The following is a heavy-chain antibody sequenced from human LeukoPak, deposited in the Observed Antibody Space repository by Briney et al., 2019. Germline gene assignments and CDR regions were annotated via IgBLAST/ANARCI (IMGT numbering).Heavy chain of an antibody. Sequence: GGSLRLSCAASGFTFSSYAMSWVRQAPGKGLEWVSAISGSGGSTYYADSVKGRFTISRDNSENTLYLQMNSLRAEDTAVYYCAKDLRRYSSSCPDYWGQGTLVTVSS. D-gene: IGHD6-13*01. J-gene: IGHJ4*02. CDR2: ISGSGGST. CDR3: AKDLRRYSSSCPDY. CDR1: GFTFSSYA. V-gene: IGHV3-23*01.